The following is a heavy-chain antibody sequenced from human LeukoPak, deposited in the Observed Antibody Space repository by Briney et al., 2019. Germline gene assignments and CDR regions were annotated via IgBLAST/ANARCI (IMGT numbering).Heavy chain of an antibody. CDR1: GGTFSSYA. CDR2: IIPIFGTA. Sequence: SVKVSCKASGGTFSSYAISWVRQAPGQGLEWMGGIIPIFGTANYAQKFQGRVTITADKSTSTAYMELSSLRSDDTAVYYCARDPNAMVTSLFDYWGQGTLVTVSS. D-gene: IGHD5-18*01. V-gene: IGHV1-69*06. J-gene: IGHJ4*02. CDR3: ARDPNAMVTSLFDY.